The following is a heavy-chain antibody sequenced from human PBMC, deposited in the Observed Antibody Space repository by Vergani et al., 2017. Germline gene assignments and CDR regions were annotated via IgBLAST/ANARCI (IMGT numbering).Heavy chain of an antibody. CDR1: GFTFSDYY. CDR2: ISSSSSYT. Sequence: QVQLVESGGGLVKPGGSLRLSCAASGFTFSDYYMSWIRQAPGKGLEWVSYISSSSSYTNYADSVKGRFTISRDNAKNSLYLQMNSLRAEDTAVYYCARDSLSHYYGDYVRFDYWGQGTLVTVSS. CDR3: ARDSLSHYYGDYVRFDY. J-gene: IGHJ4*02. V-gene: IGHV3-11*06. D-gene: IGHD4-17*01.